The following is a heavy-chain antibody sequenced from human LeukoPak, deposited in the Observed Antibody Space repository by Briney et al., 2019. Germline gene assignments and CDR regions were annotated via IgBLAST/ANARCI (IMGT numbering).Heavy chain of an antibody. V-gene: IGHV3-48*04. CDR3: ARAGLGGHYIDY. D-gene: IGHD2-15*01. CDR1: GFTFSSSW. CDR2: VSGSDENK. J-gene: IGHJ4*02. Sequence: GGSLRLSCAASGFTFSSSWMSWVRQAPGQGLEWISYVSGSDENKYYAGSVRGRFAISRDNAEKSLFLQMSNVRAEDTAVYYCARAGLGGHYIDYWGQGTLVTVSS.